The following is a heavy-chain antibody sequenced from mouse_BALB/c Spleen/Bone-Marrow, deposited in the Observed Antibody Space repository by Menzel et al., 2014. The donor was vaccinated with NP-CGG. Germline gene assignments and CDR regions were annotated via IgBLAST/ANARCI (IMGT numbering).Heavy chain of an antibody. CDR1: GFTFSSYG. Sequence: EVNVVESGGGLVQPRGSLKLSCAASGFTFSSYGMSWVRQTPDKRLELVATINSNGGSTYYPDSVKGRFTISRDNAKNTLYLQMSSLKSEDTAMYYCARVWYFDYWGQGTSLTVSS. CDR3: ARVWYFDY. CDR2: INSNGGST. J-gene: IGHJ2*03. V-gene: IGHV5-6-3*01.